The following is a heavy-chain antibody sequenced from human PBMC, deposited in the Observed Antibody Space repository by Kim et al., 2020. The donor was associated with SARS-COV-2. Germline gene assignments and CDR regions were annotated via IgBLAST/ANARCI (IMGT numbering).Heavy chain of an antibody. Sequence: SETLSLTCAVSGTSISSTAWWTWVRQPPGKRPAWIGDISHTGNTNHNPSLKSRVTISMDKSKNQFSLKQNSVTAADTAVYYCAREDKITLGGLIIDWGQG. CDR3: AREDKITLGGLIID. V-gene: IGHV4-4*02. D-gene: IGHD3-16*02. J-gene: IGHJ1*01. CDR2: ISHTGNT. CDR1: GTSISSTAW.